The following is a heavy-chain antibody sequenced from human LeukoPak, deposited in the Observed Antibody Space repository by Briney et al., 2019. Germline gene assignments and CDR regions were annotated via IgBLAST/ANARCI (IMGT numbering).Heavy chain of an antibody. CDR3: AKDFLGSGWAYFDY. CDR2: ISYDGSNK. V-gene: IGHV3-30*18. J-gene: IGHJ4*02. CDR1: GFTFSSYG. D-gene: IGHD6-19*01. Sequence: GGSLRLSCAASGFTFSSYGMHWVRQAPGKGLGWVAVISYDGSNKYYADSVKGRFTISRDNSKNTLYLQMNSLRAEDTAVYYCAKDFLGSGWAYFDYWGQGTLVTVSS.